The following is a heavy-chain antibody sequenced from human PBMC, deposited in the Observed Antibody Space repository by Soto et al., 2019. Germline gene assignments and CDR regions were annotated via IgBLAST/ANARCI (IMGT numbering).Heavy chain of an antibody. CDR3: GRDTYYDGSGYHSGGVDF. CDR2: ISGSGGII. D-gene: IGHD3-22*01. V-gene: IGHV3-11*01. J-gene: IGHJ4*02. CDR1: GFTFGGFY. Sequence: PGGSLRLSCAASGFTFGGFYMGWIRQAPGRGLEWVSFISGSGGIIYLADSVKGRFAISRDNTKSSLYLQMNSLRAEDTAVYYCGRDTYYDGSGYHSGGVDFWGQGTLVTVSS.